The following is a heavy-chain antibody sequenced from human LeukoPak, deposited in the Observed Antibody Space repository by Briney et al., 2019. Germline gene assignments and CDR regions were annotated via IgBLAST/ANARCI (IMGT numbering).Heavy chain of an antibody. CDR2: IYSSGST. Sequence: PSETLSLTCTVSGGSISSHYWSWIRQPPGKGLEWIAYIYSSGSTKYNPFLKSRVTISVDTSKNQFSLKLSSVTAADTAVYYCARTPRGYSYGHYFDYWGQGTLVTVSS. J-gene: IGHJ4*02. D-gene: IGHD5-18*01. CDR3: ARTPRGYSYGHYFDY. CDR1: GGSISSHY. V-gene: IGHV4-59*11.